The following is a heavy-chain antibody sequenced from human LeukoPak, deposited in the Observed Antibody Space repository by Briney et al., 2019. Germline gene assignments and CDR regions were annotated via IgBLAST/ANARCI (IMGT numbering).Heavy chain of an antibody. CDR1: GFTFGDYY. J-gene: IGHJ3*02. CDR2: ITSSGSVI. Sequence: GGSLRLSCAASGFTFGDYYMSWIRQAPGKGLEWVSYITSSGSVIYYAAFVKRRFTISRDNAKDSLYLQMNSLRAEDTAVYYCAKGERITIFGVVMHDAFDIWGQGTMVTVSS. D-gene: IGHD3-3*01. V-gene: IGHV3-11*04. CDR3: AKGERITIFGVVMHDAFDI.